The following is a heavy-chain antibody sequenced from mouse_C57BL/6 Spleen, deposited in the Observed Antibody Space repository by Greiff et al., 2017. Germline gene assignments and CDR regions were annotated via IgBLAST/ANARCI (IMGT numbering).Heavy chain of an antibody. Sequence: EVKLMESGGGLVKPGGSLKLSCAASGFTFSSYAMSWVRQTPEKRLEWVATISDGGSYTYYPDNVKGRFTISRDNAKNNLYLQMSHLKSEDTAMYYCAREGYYYGSSYVGYYAMDDWGQGTSVTVSS. J-gene: IGHJ4*01. D-gene: IGHD1-1*01. CDR3: AREGYYYGSSYVGYYAMDD. V-gene: IGHV5-4*01. CDR1: GFTFSSYA. CDR2: ISDGGSYT.